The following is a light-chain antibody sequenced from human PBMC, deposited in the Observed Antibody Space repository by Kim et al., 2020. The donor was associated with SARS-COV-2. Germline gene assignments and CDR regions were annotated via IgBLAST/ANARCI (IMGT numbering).Light chain of an antibody. J-gene: IGLJ2*01. CDR2: GDN. V-gene: IGLV1-40*01. CDR1: RSNFGAGYD. CDR3: QSYDSSLSIVV. Sequence: QRVTISCTGRRSNFGAGYDVQWYEQVPGTAPKLLIYGDNNRPSGVPDRFSGSKSDTSASLAITGLQAEDEADYYCQSYDSSLSIVVFGGGTQLTVL.